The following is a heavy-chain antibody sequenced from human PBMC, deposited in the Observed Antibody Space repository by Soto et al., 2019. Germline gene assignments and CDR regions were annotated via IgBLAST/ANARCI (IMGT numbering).Heavy chain of an antibody. CDR2: IIPIIRVT. J-gene: IGHJ4*02. V-gene: IGHV1-69*17. CDR1: GDTFNSYL. Sequence: QVQLVQSGADVKRPGSSVKVSCESSGDTFNSYLISWVRQAPGQGLEWMGGIIPIIRVTHYAQKFQGRVTISALSSTGTAYMELTNLGFEDTALYYCARESLGAKGADHWGQGTLVTVSS. D-gene: IGHD3-16*01. CDR3: ARESLGAKGADH.